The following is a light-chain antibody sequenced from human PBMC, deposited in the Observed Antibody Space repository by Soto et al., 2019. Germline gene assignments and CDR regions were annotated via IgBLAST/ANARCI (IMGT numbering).Light chain of an antibody. Sequence: QSVLTQPPSASGTPGQRVTISCSGSSSNIGSNNVNWYQHLPGTAPKLVIYSNNQRPSGVPDRFFGSKSGTSASLAISGLQSDDEADFYCAAWDDSLNGVVFGGGTKLTVL. V-gene: IGLV1-44*01. J-gene: IGLJ2*01. CDR2: SNN. CDR3: AAWDDSLNGVV. CDR1: SSNIGSNN.